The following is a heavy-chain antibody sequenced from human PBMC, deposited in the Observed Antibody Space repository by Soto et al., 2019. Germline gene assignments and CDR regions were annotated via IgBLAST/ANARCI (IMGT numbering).Heavy chain of an antibody. CDR3: TTDGNYFLFDI. Sequence: GGSLRLSCAASGFSFSNAWMNWVRQAPGKGLEWVGRIKSKTDGGTTDYGAPVKGRFTISRDDSKNTLYLQINSLKTEDTAVYYCTTDGNYFLFDIWGQGTMVTVSS. J-gene: IGHJ3*02. V-gene: IGHV3-15*07. D-gene: IGHD1-7*01. CDR2: IKSKTDGGTT. CDR1: GFSFSNAW.